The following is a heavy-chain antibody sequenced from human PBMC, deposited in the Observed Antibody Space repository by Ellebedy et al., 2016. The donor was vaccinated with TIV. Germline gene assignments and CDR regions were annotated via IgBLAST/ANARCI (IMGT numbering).Heavy chain of an antibody. J-gene: IGHJ6*02. CDR1: GFTFSNYA. D-gene: IGHD3-10*01. Sequence: GESLKISCAGSGFTFSNYAMTWVRQAPGKGLEWVSVVSASGRATFYANSVKGRFTISRDNSKDTLDLQLNSLRIEDAAVYYWAKNQGSGSPYYYALDVWGQGTTVTVSS. CDR2: VSASGRAT. CDR3: AKNQGSGSPYYYALDV. V-gene: IGHV3-23*01.